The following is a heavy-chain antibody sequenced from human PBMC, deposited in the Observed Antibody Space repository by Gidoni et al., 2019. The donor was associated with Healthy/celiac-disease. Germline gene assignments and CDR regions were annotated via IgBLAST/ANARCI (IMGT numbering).Heavy chain of an antibody. CDR1: GFPFSSLR. CDR2: SSSSSSYI. J-gene: IGHJ4*02. D-gene: IGHD3-22*01. V-gene: IGHV3-21*01. CDR3: ARDFTPYYYDSSGYFFDY. Sequence: EVQLVESGGGLVKPGGSLRRSCAAAGFPFSSLRMNWVRQDPGKGLEWVSSSSSSSSYIYYADSVKGRFTISRDNAKNSLYLQMNSLRAEDTAVYYCARDFTPYYYDSSGYFFDYWGQGTLVTVSS.